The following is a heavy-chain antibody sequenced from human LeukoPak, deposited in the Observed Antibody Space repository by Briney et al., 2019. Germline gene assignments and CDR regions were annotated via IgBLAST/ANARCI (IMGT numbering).Heavy chain of an antibody. CDR1: GFTFSSYG. V-gene: IGHV3-7*01. CDR2: IKEDGSEK. D-gene: IGHD3-16*01. Sequence: GGSLRLSCAASGFTFSSYGMHWVRQAPGKGLEWVANIKEDGSEKNYVDYVKGRFTISRDNAKNSLHLQMNSLRAEDTAVYYCARGGVWGSFDYWGQGTLVTVSS. J-gene: IGHJ4*02. CDR3: ARGGVWGSFDY.